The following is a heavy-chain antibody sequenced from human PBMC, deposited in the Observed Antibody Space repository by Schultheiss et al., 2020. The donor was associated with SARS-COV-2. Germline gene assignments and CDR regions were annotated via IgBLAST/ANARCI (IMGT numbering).Heavy chain of an antibody. V-gene: IGHV4-34*01. D-gene: IGHD2-21*01. CDR2: IHDSGIT. J-gene: IGHJ5*02. CDR3: ARGGRAVVIAIRRVGLWFDP. CDR1: GGSFSGYY. Sequence: SETLSLTCAVYGGSFSGYYWSWIRQPPGKGLEWIGFIHDSGITNYNPSLKSRVTISVDTSKNQFSLKLSSVTAADTAVYYCARGGRAVVIAIRRVGLWFDPWGQGTLVTVSS.